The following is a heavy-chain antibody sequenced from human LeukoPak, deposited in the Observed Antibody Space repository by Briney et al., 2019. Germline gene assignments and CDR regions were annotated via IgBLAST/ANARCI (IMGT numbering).Heavy chain of an antibody. V-gene: IGHV4-59*01. CDR2: IYYSGST. D-gene: IGHD2-2*02. CDR3: ARDYCSSTSCYSRFDY. CDR1: GGSISSYY. Sequence: SETLSLTCTVSGGSISSYYWSWIRQPPGKGLEWIGYIYYSGSTNYNPSLKSRVTISVDTSKNQFSLKLSSVTAADTAVYYCARDYCSSTSCYSRFDYWGQGTLVTVSS. J-gene: IGHJ4*02.